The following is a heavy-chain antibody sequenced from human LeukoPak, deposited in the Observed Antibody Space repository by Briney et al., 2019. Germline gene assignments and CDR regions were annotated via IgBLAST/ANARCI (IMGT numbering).Heavy chain of an antibody. CDR1: GGSISSYY. CDR2: IYTSGST. J-gene: IGHJ4*02. D-gene: IGHD1-1*01. V-gene: IGHV4-4*07. CDR3: ARDHWNYVGY. Sequence: SETLSLTCTASGGSISSYYWSWIRQPAGKGLEWIGRIYTSGSTKYNPSFQSRVTMSVGTSTNKFSLQLITGTAADTAVYYCARDHWNYVGYWGQGTLVTVSS.